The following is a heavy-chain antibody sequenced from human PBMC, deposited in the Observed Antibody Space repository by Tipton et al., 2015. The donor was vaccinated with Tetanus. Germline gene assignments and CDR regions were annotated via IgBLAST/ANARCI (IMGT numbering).Heavy chain of an antibody. V-gene: IGHV4-31*03. Sequence: TLSLTCTVSGGSLSRGGYYWTWIRPHPGEGLEWIGDIYFSGSTYYNPSLKRRVTISVDTSKNQFSLRLNSVTAADTAVYYCARDQARGARGWNYLDCWGQGTLVTVSS. D-gene: IGHD6-6*01. CDR1: GGSLSRGGYY. CDR2: IYFSGST. J-gene: IGHJ4*02. CDR3: ARDQARGARGWNYLDC.